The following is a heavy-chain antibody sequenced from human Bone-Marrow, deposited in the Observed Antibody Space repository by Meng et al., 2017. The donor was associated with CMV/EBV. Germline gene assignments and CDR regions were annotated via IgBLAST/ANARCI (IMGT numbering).Heavy chain of an antibody. J-gene: IGHJ4*02. V-gene: IGHV3-7*01. D-gene: IGHD4-17*01. Sequence: GESLKISCAASGFTFSSYWMSWVRQAPGKGLEWVADIKQDGSEKYYVDSVKGRFTISRDNANNSLYLQMNSLRAEDTAVYYCARNPVTNRRGSHFDYWGQGTLVTRFS. CDR1: GFTFSSYW. CDR2: IKQDGSEK. CDR3: ARNPVTNRRGSHFDY.